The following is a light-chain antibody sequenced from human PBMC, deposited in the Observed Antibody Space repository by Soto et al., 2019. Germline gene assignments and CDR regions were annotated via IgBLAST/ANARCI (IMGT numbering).Light chain of an antibody. CDR3: QQYGSSPT. CDR2: AES. J-gene: IGKJ1*01. Sequence: ENVLTHSPGTLSLSPWERATLSCRASQTVSSSYLAWYQQKPGQAPRLLIYAESSRATGIPDRFSGSASGTDFTLTITRLEPEDFAVYYCQQYGSSPTFGQGTKVDIK. V-gene: IGKV3-20*01. CDR1: QTVSSSY.